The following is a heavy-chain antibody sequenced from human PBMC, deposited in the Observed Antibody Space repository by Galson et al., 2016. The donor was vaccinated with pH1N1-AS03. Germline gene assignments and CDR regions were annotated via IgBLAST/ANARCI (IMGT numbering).Heavy chain of an antibody. CDR1: GFTFGDYA. CDR2: IRSTTYGGTT. V-gene: IGHV3-49*04. CDR3: NRRQWVAFLVVFDI. D-gene: IGHD6-19*01. Sequence: SLRLSCAGSGFTFGDYAMTWVRQAPGKGLECVGFIRSTTYGGTTEYAASVKGRFTISRDGSKNIAYLQMNSLKTEDTAVYYCNRRQWVAFLVVFDIWGQGTVVTVSS. J-gene: IGHJ3*02.